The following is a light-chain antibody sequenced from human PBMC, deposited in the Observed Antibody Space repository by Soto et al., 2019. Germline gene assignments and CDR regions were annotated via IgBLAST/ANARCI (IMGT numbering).Light chain of an antibody. Sequence: EIVLTQSPATLSFSPGERATLSCRASQSVSSYLAWYQQKPGQAPRLLIYDAFNRATGIPARFSGSGSGIDFTLTISSLEPEDFAVYYCQQRSNWPPVTFGQGTRLEIK. CDR1: QSVSSY. V-gene: IGKV3-11*01. J-gene: IGKJ5*01. CDR2: DAF. CDR3: QQRSNWPPVT.